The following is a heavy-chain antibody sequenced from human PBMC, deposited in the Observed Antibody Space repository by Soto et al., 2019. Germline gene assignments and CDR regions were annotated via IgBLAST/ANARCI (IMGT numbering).Heavy chain of an antibody. CDR3: AREQAAAAFDI. CDR1: GFTFSSYS. J-gene: IGHJ3*02. CDR2: ISSSSSYI. D-gene: IGHD6-13*01. V-gene: IGHV3-21*01. Sequence: GGSLRLSCAASGFTFSSYSMNWVRQAPGKGLEWVSSISSSSSYIYYADSVKGRFTISRDNAKNSLYLQMNSLRAEDTAVYYCAREQAAAAFDIWGQGTMVTVSS.